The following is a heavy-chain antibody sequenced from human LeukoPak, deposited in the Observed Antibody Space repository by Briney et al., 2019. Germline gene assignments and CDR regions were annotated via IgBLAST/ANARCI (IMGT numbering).Heavy chain of an antibody. J-gene: IGHJ4*02. Sequence: GASVKVSSKASGNTFTGYYIYWVRQAPGQGLEWMGRINPNSGGTNYAQKFQGRVTMTRDTSISTAYMELSRLRSDDTAVYYCARDKVAGVGALDYWGQGTLVTVSS. CDR2: INPNSGGT. CDR1: GNTFTGYY. V-gene: IGHV1-2*02. CDR3: ARDKVAGVGALDY. D-gene: IGHD3-16*01.